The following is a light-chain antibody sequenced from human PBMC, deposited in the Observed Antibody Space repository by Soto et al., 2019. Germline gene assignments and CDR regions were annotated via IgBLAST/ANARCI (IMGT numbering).Light chain of an antibody. J-gene: IGKJ1*01. Sequence: EIVMTQSPASLSVSPRERATLSCRANQSISTYLAWYQQKPGQAPRLLIYGASTRATGIPVRFSGSGSGTEFTLTISSLQSEDFAVYYCQQYNNWPPGTFGQGTKVEIK. V-gene: IGKV3-15*01. CDR1: QSISTY. CDR2: GAS. CDR3: QQYNNWPPGT.